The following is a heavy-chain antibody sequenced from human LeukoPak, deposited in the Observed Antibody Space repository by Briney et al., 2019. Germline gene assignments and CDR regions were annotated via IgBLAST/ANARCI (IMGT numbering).Heavy chain of an antibody. CDR1: GFTFSSYA. CDR2: ISGSGGST. CDR3: AKGVRYFDWHPQYGNWFDP. V-gene: IGHV3-23*01. D-gene: IGHD3-9*01. J-gene: IGHJ5*02. Sequence: PGGSLRLSCAASGFTFSSYAMSWVRQAPGKGLEWVSAISGSGGSTYYADSVKGRFTISRDNSKNTLYLQMNSLRAEDTAVYYCAKGVRYFDWHPQYGNWFDPWGQGTLVTVSS.